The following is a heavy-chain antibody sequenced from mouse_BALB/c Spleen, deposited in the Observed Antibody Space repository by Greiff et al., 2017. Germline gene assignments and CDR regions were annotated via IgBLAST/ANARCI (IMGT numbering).Heavy chain of an antibody. CDR2: IHFSGGT. CDR3: ARVGSYPDY. J-gene: IGHJ2*01. CDR1: GYSITSDYT. V-gene: IGHV3-1*02. Sequence: EVQLVESGPDLVKPSQSLSLTCSVTGYSITSDYTWHWIRQFPGNKLEWMGYIHFSGGTNYNPSLKSRLSITRDTSKNQFFLQLISVTTEDTATYYCARVGSYPDYWGQGTTLTVSS. D-gene: IGHD5-1-1*01.